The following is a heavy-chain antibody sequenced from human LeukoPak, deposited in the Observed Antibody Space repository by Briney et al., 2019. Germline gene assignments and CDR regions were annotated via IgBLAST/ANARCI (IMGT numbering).Heavy chain of an antibody. J-gene: IGHJ3*01. Sequence: SETLSLTCVVYGESLSSYHWSWIRQPPGKGVEWIGKIYQSGSTKYNPSLKSRVTISVDASKNQFSLQLNSVAAADTAVYYCASAGARYSDTGGLYAFDFWGRGTMVTVSS. D-gene: IGHD2-8*02. CDR3: ASAGARYSDTGGLYAFDF. V-gene: IGHV4-34*01. CDR1: GESLSSYH. CDR2: IYQSGST.